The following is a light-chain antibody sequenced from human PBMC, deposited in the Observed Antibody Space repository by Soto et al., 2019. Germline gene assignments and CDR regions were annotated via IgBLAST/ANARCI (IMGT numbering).Light chain of an antibody. CDR2: EVS. V-gene: IGLV2-8*01. CDR1: SSDVGGYNY. CDR3: SSYAGSNNLV. Sequence: QPVLTQPPSASGSPGQSVTISCTGTSSDVGGYNYVSWYQQHPGKAPKLMIYEVSKRPSGVPDRFSGSKSGNTASLTVSGRQAEDEADYYCSSYAGSNNLVFGGGTKLTVL. J-gene: IGLJ2*01.